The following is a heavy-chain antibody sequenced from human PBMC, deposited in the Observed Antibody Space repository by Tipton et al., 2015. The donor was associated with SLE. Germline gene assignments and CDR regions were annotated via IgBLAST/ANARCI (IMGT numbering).Heavy chain of an antibody. V-gene: IGHV4-39*07. CDR2: IYYSGST. CDR3: ASQMYSSGWYFDY. Sequence: LRLSCTVSGGSISSSSYYWGWIRQPPGKGLEWIGNIYYSGSTYYNPSLKSRATISVDTSLNQFSLRLTSVTAADTAVYYCASQMYSSGWYFDYWGQGTLVTVSS. CDR1: GGSISSSSYY. J-gene: IGHJ4*02. D-gene: IGHD6-19*01.